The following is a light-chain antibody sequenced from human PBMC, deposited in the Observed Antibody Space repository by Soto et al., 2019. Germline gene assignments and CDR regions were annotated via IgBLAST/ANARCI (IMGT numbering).Light chain of an antibody. Sequence: QSVLTQTPSLSAAPGQKVTISCSGTSSNVGNNYVSWYQQFPDTAPKLLIYDNNKRPSGIPDRFSGSKSGASATLVITGVQTGDEADYYCGTWDGSRNWVFGGGTQLTVL. CDR2: DNN. CDR3: GTWDGSRNWV. V-gene: IGLV1-51*01. J-gene: IGLJ3*02. CDR1: SSNVGNNY.